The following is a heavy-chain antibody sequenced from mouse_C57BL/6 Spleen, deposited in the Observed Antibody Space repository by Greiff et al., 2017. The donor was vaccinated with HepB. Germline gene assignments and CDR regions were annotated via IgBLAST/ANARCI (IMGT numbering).Heavy chain of an antibody. V-gene: IGHV1-55*01. D-gene: IGHD2-3*01. CDR2: IYPGSGST. CDR1: GYTFTSYW. J-gene: IGHJ3*01. CDR3: ARGGGYSPFAY. Sequence: QVHVKQSGAELVKPGASVKMSCKASGYTFTSYWITWVKQRPGQGLEWIGDIYPGSGSTNYNEKFKSKATLTVDTSSSTAYMQLSSLTSEDSAVYYCARGGGYSPFAYWGQGTLVTVSA.